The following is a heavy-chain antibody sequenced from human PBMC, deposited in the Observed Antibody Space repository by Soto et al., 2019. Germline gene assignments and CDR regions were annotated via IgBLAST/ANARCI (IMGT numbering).Heavy chain of an antibody. Sequence: ASVKVSCKASGATFSSYAISWVRQAPGQALEWMGGIIPIFGTANYAQKFQGRVTIPADESTSTAYMELSSLRSEDTAVYYCARVEGDYSNYVAPYYYYYGMDVWGHGTTVTVSS. CDR3: ARVEGDYSNYVAPYYYYYGMDV. V-gene: IGHV1-69*13. J-gene: IGHJ6*02. D-gene: IGHD4-4*01. CDR1: GATFSSYA. CDR2: IIPIFGTA.